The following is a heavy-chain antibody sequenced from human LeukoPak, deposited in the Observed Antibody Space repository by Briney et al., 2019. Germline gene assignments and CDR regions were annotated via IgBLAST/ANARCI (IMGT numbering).Heavy chain of an antibody. CDR1: GYIFTGYY. CDR2: INPDNGDT. J-gene: IGHJ4*02. Sequence: TSVKVSCNASGYIFTGYYMHWVRQAPGQGLEWMGWINPDNGDTSYAQMLQARVTMTRDTSISTAYMELSSLRSDDTAVYYCARATGGDNSGYRPFDYRGQGTLVTVSS. CDR3: ARATGGDNSGYRPFDY. D-gene: IGHD3-22*01. V-gene: IGHV1-2*02.